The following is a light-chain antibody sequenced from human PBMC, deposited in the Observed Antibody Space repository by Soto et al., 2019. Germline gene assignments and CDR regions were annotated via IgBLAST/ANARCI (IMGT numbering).Light chain of an antibody. CDR2: KVS. CDR3: MQGTHGPWT. CDR1: QGLVHRDGHTY. V-gene: IGKV2-30*02. Sequence: DVVLTQSPLSLPLALGQPASISCRSSQGLVHRDGHTYLTWFHLRTGQSPRSLIYKVSNWDSGVPVRFSGYGSGTDFTLKISRVEEEDVGTYYCMQGTHGPWTLGQGTKVEI. J-gene: IGKJ1*01.